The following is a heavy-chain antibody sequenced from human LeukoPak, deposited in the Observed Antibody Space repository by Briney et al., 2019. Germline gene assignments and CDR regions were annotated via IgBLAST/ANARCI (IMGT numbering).Heavy chain of an antibody. D-gene: IGHD2-2*01. CDR1: GFTFSSYG. J-gene: IGHJ3*02. CDR3: ARARVGYCSSTSCFGFDI. CDR2: ISGSGGST. Sequence: GGSLRLSCAASGFTFSSYGMSWVRQAPGKGLEWVSAISGSGGSTYYADSVKGRFTISRDNSKNTLYLQMNSLRAEDTAVYYCARARVGYCSSTSCFGFDIWGQGTMVTVSS. V-gene: IGHV3-23*01.